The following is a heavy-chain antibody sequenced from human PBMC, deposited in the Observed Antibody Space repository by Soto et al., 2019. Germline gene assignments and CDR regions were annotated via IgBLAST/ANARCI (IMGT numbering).Heavy chain of an antibody. V-gene: IGHV3-23*01. D-gene: IGHD1-7*01. CDR1: GFTFSNYA. CDR3: AKCIQVNWNYDAFHI. CDR2: ITASGTT. Sequence: GGSLRLSCSASGFTFSNYAMILVRQGPGKGLEWVSHITASGTTYYADSVKGRFTISKDSSRNTLYLQMKSLRAEDTALYYCAKCIQVNWNYDAFHIWGQGTMVTVSS. J-gene: IGHJ3*02.